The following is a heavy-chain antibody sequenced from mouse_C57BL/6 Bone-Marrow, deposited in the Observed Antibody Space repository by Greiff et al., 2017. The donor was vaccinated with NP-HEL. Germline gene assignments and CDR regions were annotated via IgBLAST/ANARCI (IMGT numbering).Heavy chain of an antibody. Sequence: EVKLVESGGGLVQPKGSLKLSCAASGFTFNTYAMHWVRQAPGKGLEWVARIRSKSSNYATYYADSVKDRFTISRDDSQSRLYLQMNNLKTEDTAMYYCVREGRLRRRAWFAYWGQGTLVTVSA. CDR2: IRSKSSNYAT. CDR1: GFTFNTYA. J-gene: IGHJ3*01. CDR3: VREGRLRRRAWFAY. V-gene: IGHV10-3*01. D-gene: IGHD2-4*01.